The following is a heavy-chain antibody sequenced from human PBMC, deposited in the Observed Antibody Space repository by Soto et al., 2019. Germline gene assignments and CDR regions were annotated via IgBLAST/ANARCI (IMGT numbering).Heavy chain of an antibody. CDR2: IYYSGST. D-gene: IGHD3-22*01. CDR3: AREDSRGYKLFDP. CDR1: GGSISGYY. Sequence: SETLSLTCTVSGGSISGYYWSWIRQPPGKGLEWIGYIYYSGSTSYNPSLKSRLTISVDTSKNQFSLRLTSVTAADTAVYYCAREDSRGYKLFDPWGQGIQVTVSS. J-gene: IGHJ5*02. V-gene: IGHV4-59*01.